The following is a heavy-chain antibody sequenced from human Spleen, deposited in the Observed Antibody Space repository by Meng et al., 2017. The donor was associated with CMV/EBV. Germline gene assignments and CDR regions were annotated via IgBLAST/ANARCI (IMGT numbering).Heavy chain of an antibody. V-gene: IGHV1-2*02. D-gene: IGHD2-2*02. CDR2: INPNSGGT. CDR3: ARATENFVVEPPAILFDY. Sequence: ASVKVSCKASGYTLTGYYMHWARQAPGQGLQWMGWINPNSGGTNYAQKFQGKVTMIRDTSISTAYMELRRLTSDDTAVYYCARATENFVVEPPAILFDYWGQGTLVTVSS. J-gene: IGHJ4*02. CDR1: GYTLTGYY.